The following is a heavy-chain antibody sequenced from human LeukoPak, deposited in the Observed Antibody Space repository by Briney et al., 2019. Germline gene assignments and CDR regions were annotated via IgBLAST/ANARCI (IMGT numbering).Heavy chain of an antibody. Sequence: SETLSLTCAVYGGSFSGYYWSWIRQPPGKGREWSGEMNHSGSTNYNPSLKSRVTISVDTSKHQFSLTLSSVTAADTAVYYCARDLAEDYCTNGVCSGGDYWGQGTLVTVSS. J-gene: IGHJ4*02. CDR3: ARDLAEDYCTNGVCSGGDY. V-gene: IGHV4-34*01. D-gene: IGHD2-8*01. CDR1: GGSFSGYY. CDR2: MNHSGST.